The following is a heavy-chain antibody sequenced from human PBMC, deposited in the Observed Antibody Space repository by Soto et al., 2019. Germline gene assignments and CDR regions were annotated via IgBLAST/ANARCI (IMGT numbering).Heavy chain of an antibody. Sequence: GGSLRLSCAASGFTFSSYAMSWVRQAPGKGLEWVSAISGSGGSTYYADSVKGRFTISRDNSKNTLYLQMNSLRAEDTAVYYCSTRRSMALEWLLGIQPDVWGKGTTVTVSS. CDR3: STRRSMALEWLLGIQPDV. D-gene: IGHD3-3*01. CDR2: ISGSGGST. CDR1: GFTFSSYA. J-gene: IGHJ6*04. V-gene: IGHV3-23*01.